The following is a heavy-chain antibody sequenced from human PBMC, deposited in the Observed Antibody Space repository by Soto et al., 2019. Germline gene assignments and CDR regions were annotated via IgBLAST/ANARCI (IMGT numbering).Heavy chain of an antibody. J-gene: IGHJ4*02. CDR3: ARVGYSYGYVLDY. CDR2: TRNKANSYTT. V-gene: IGHV3-72*01. Sequence: GGSLRLSCAASGFTFSDHYMDWVRQAPGKGLEWVGRTRNKANSYTTEYAASVKSRFTISRDDSKNSLYLQMNSLKTEDTAVYYCARVGYSYGYVLDYWGQGTLVTVSS. CDR1: GFTFSDHY. D-gene: IGHD5-18*01.